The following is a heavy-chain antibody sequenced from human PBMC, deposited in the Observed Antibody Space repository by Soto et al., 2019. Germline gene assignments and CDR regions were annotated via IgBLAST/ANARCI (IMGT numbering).Heavy chain of an antibody. J-gene: IGHJ6*02. D-gene: IGHD2-21*02. CDR2: IISIFGTT. CDR3: ATSGECGGDCSVYGMAV. CDR1: GGTFSTFA. V-gene: IGHV1-69*01. Sequence: QVQLVQSGAEVQKPGSSVKVSCKASGGTFSTFAISWVRQAPGQGLEWMGGIISIFGTTEYAKKFQGRVTIYADESTSTAYMELSSLRSDDTAVYFCATSGECGGDCSVYGMAVWGQGTTVTVSS.